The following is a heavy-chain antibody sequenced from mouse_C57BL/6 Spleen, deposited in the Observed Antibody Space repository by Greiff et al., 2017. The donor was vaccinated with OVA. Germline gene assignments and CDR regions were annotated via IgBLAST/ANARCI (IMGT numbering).Heavy chain of an antibody. J-gene: IGHJ2*01. CDR2: IYPRDGST. CDR1: GYTFTDHT. V-gene: IGHV1-78*01. D-gene: IGHD1-1*01. Sequence: VQLQQSDAELVKPGASVKISCKASGYTFTDHTIHWMKQRPEQGLEWIGYIYPRDGSTKYNEKFKGKATLTADKSSSTAYMLLNSLTSEDSAVYFFAGSDWADYYASDYWGQGTTLTVSS. CDR3: AGSDWADYYASDY.